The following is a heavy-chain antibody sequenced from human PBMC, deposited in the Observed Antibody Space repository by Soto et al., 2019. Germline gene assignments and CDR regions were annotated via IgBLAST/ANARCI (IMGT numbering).Heavy chain of an antibody. CDR3: AREDTYYDILTGHYPAYYDY. J-gene: IGHJ4*02. V-gene: IGHV3-21*01. CDR2: ISGSSSYI. D-gene: IGHD3-9*01. Sequence: GGSLRLSCAASGFTFSSYSMNWVRQAPGKGLEWVSSISGSSSYIYYADSVKGRFSISRDNAKNSLYLQMNSPRAEDTAVYYCAREDTYYDILTGHYPAYYDYWSQGTPVTVSS. CDR1: GFTFSSYS.